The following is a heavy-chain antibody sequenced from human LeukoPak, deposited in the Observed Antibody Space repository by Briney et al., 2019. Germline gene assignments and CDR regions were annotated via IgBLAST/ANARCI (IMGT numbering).Heavy chain of an antibody. Sequence: PGGPLRLSCAASGFNFNDYAMHWVRQVPGKGLEWISGISARSDTLGYAESVKGRFTISRDNAKNSLYLQMNSLRAEDMALYYCAKDMGPLIVGATTSGFDYWGQGTLVTVSS. CDR2: ISARSDTL. J-gene: IGHJ4*02. CDR3: AKDMGPLIVGATTSGFDY. V-gene: IGHV3-9*03. D-gene: IGHD1-26*01. CDR1: GFNFNDYA.